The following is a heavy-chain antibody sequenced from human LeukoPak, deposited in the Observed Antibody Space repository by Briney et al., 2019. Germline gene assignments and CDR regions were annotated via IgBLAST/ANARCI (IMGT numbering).Heavy chain of an antibody. CDR3: ARGGLWFGDPFCY. J-gene: IGHJ4*02. Sequence: SETLSLTCAVYGGSFSGYYWSWIRQPPGKGLEWIGEINHSGSTNYNPSLKSRVTISVDTSKNQFSLKLSSVTAADTAVYYCARGGLWFGDPFCYWGQGTLVTVSS. V-gene: IGHV4-34*01. CDR2: INHSGST. CDR1: GGSFSGYY. D-gene: IGHD3-10*01.